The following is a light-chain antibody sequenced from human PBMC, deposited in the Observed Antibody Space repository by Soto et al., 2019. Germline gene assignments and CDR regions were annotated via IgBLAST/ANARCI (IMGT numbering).Light chain of an antibody. CDR2: ANT. Sequence: QSVLTQPPSVSGAPGQRVTISCTGSSSNIGAGYDVHWYQQLPGTAPKLVIYANTNRPSGVPDRFSGSKSGTSASLAITGLRAEDEADYYCQSYDSSLSGYVFGTGTQLTVL. V-gene: IGLV1-40*01. J-gene: IGLJ1*01. CDR1: SSNIGAGYD. CDR3: QSYDSSLSGYV.